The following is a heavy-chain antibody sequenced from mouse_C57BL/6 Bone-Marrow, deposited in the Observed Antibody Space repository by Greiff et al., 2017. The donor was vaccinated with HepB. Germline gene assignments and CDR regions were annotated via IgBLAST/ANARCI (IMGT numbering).Heavy chain of an antibody. V-gene: IGHV1-81*01. CDR3: ARGIYYGNYVFAY. J-gene: IGHJ3*01. Sequence: VKLMESGAELARPGASVKLSCKASGYTFTSYGISWVKQRTGQGLEWIGEIYPRSGNTYYNEKFKGKATLTADKSSSTAYMELRSLTSEDSAVYFCARGIYYGNYVFAYWGQGTLVTVSA. CDR1: GYTFTSYG. CDR2: IYPRSGNT. D-gene: IGHD2-1*01.